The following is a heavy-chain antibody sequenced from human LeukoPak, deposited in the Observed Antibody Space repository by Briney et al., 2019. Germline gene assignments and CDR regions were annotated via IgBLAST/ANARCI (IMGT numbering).Heavy chain of an antibody. V-gene: IGHV1-2*04. J-gene: IGHJ6*03. CDR3: ARGLELRFYYCYMDV. D-gene: IGHD1-7*01. Sequence: RASVKVSCKASGYTFTGYYMHWVRQAPGQGLEWMGWINPNSGGTNYAQKFQGWVTMTRDTSISTAYMELSRLRSDDTAVYYCARGLELRFYYCYMDVWGKGTTVTVSS. CDR2: INPNSGGT. CDR1: GYTFTGYY.